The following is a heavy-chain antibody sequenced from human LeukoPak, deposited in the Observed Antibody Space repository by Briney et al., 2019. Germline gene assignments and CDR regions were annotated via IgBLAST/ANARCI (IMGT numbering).Heavy chain of an antibody. CDR1: GDSISGYY. J-gene: IGHJ2*01. D-gene: IGHD3-22*01. V-gene: IGHV4-59*08. CDR2: IHYSGST. CDR3: ARHTYYSDSSGYSNWFFDL. Sequence: PSETLSLTCTVSGDSISGYYWSWIRQPPGKGLDWIAYIHYSGSTNYSPSLRSRVAISVDTSKNQFSLKLSSVTAADTAVYYCARHTYYSDSSGYSNWFFDLWGRGTLVTVSS.